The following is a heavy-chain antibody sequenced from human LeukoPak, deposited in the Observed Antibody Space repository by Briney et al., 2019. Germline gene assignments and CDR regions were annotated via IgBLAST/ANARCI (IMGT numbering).Heavy chain of an antibody. CDR1: GFTFSSYG. CDR3: AKEGYYYDSSGYYYPHGAFDI. J-gene: IGHJ3*02. V-gene: IGHV3-33*06. Sequence: GRSLRLSCAASGFTFSSYGMHWVRQAPGKGLEWVAVIWYDGSNKYYADSVKGRFTISRDSSKNTLYLQMNSLRAEDTAVYYCAKEGYYYDSSGYYYPHGAFDIWGQGTMVTVSS. CDR2: IWYDGSNK. D-gene: IGHD3-22*01.